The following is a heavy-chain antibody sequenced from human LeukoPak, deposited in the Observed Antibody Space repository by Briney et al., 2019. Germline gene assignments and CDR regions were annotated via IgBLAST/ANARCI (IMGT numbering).Heavy chain of an antibody. D-gene: IGHD5-12*01. CDR3: ARGSGYPYHYFDY. CDR1: GGSFSGYY. J-gene: IGHJ4*02. CDR2: INHSGST. V-gene: IGHV4-34*01. Sequence: ASETLSLTCAVYGGSFSGYYWSWIRQPPGKGLEWIGEINHSGSTNYNPSLKSRVTISVDTSKNQFSLKLSSVTAADTAVYYCARGSGYPYHYFDYWGQGTLVTVSS.